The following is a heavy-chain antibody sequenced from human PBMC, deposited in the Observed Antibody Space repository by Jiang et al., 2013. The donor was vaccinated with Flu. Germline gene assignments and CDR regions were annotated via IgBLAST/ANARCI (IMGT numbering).Heavy chain of an antibody. J-gene: IGHJ4*02. CDR1: GFTFSNAW. CDR2: IKNTAGGGTI. V-gene: IGHV3-15*01. CDR3: TTTYYYGPGRNYNVPF. D-gene: IGHD3-10*01. Sequence: QLVESGGGLVKPGGSLRLSCATSGFTFSNAWMSWVRQAPGKGLEWVGRIKNTAGGGTIDYAAPVKDRFTISRDDSKNTLYLQMNSPKTEDTGVYYCTTTYYYGPGRNYNVPFWGQGTLVTVSS.